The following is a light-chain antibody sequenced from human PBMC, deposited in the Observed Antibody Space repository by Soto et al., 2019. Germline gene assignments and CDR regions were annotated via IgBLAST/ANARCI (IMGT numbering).Light chain of an antibody. CDR1: SSDVGTYNL. V-gene: IGLV2-14*02. Sequence: QSALTQPASVSVSPGQSITISCTGTSSDVGTYNLVSWYQQHPGKAPKLFIYDVSNRPSGISNRFSGSKSGNTASLTISGLQAEDEAFYYCSSYTNSSTLVFGGGTKLTVL. J-gene: IGLJ3*02. CDR3: SSYTNSSTLV. CDR2: DVS.